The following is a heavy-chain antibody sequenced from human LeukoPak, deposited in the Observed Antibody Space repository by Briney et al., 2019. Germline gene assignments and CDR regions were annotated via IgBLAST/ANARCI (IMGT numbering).Heavy chain of an antibody. CDR1: GYTFTGYY. J-gene: IGHJ4*02. CDR3: ARDRRLLAAAPDY. CDR2: INPNSGGT. V-gene: IGHV1-2*02. D-gene: IGHD6-13*01. Sequence: ASVKVSCKASGYTFTGYYMHWVRQAPGQGLEWMGWINPNSGGTNYAQKFQGRVTMTRDTSISTAYMELSRLRSDDTAVYYCARDRRLLAAAPDYWGQGTLVTVSS.